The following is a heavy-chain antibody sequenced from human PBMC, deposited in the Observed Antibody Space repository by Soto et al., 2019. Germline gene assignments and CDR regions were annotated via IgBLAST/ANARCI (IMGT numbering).Heavy chain of an antibody. CDR2: INHSGST. CDR3: ARNTYCYDSSGYYYFDY. V-gene: IGHV4-34*01. D-gene: IGHD3-22*01. CDR1: GGSFSGYY. Sequence: SETLSLTCAVYGGSFSGYYWSWIRQPPGKGLEWIGEINHSGSTNYNPSLKSRVTISVDTSKNQFSLKLSSVTAADTAVYYCARNTYCYDSSGYYYFDYWGQGNLVTVSS. J-gene: IGHJ4*02.